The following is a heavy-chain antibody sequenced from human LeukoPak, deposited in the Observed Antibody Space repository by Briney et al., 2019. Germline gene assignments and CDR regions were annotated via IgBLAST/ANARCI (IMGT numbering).Heavy chain of an antibody. CDR1: GDSVPSNSAA. D-gene: IGHD1-7*01. J-gene: IGHJ4*02. CDR3: ARGTGTFDY. Sequence: SQTLSLTCAISGDSVPSNSAAWNWFRQSPSRGLEWLGGTYYRSKWYSDYAVSVKSRITINPDISQNQFSLQMNSVTPEDTAVYYCARGTGTFDYWGQGTLVTVSS. CDR2: TYYRSKWYS. V-gene: IGHV6-1*01.